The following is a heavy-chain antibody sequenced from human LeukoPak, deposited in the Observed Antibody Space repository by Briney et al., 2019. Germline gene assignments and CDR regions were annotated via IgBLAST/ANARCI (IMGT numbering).Heavy chain of an antibody. CDR1: GGSINNDHYY. Sequence: SETLSLTCTVSGGSINNDHYYWGWIRQPPGKGLEWIGSIYYTGSTYYNPSLKSRVTISVDTSKNHFSLRLTSVTVADTAVYYCARKSYYRFWFDPWGQGTLVTVSS. CDR3: ARKSYYRFWFDP. V-gene: IGHV4-39*02. D-gene: IGHD1-26*01. CDR2: IYYTGST. J-gene: IGHJ5*02.